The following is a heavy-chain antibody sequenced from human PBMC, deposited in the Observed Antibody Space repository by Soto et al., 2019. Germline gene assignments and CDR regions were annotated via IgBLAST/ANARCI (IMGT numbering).Heavy chain of an antibody. CDR1: GFTFSSYA. V-gene: IGHV3-23*01. CDR2: ISGSGGST. CDR3: AKDIKGRTGAARGAYYYYYGMDV. Sequence: PGGSLRLSCAASGFTFSSYAMSWARQAPGKGLEWVSAISGSGGSTYYADSVKGRFTISRDNSKNTLYLHMNSLRAEDTAVYYCAKDIKGRTGAARGAYYYYYGMDVWGQGTTVTVSS. D-gene: IGHD5-18*01. J-gene: IGHJ6*02.